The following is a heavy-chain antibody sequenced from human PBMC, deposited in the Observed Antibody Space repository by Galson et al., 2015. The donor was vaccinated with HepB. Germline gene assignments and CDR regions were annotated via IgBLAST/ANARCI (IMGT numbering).Heavy chain of an antibody. J-gene: IGHJ4*02. V-gene: IGHV3-72*01. CDR1: GLTFSDYY. CDR2: VRHKARRYTT. Sequence: SLRLSCAASGLTFSDYYMEWVRQAPGKGLEWVGRVRHKARRYTTDYVASVEGRFTISRDDSKNSLYLQMDSLKTEDTAVYYCSRTLPGIDLDYWGQGTLVTVSS. D-gene: IGHD3-3*02. CDR3: SRTLPGIDLDY.